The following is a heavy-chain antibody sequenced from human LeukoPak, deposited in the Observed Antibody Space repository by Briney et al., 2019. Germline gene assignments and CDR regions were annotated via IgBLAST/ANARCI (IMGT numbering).Heavy chain of an antibody. D-gene: IGHD6-6*01. J-gene: IGHJ4*02. CDR1: GLTFSDYY. Sequence: GGSPRLSCAASGLTFSDYYMTWIRQAPGKGLEWVSSISSSSTYIYYADAVKGRFTISRDNAKNSLYLQMNSLRAEDTAVYYCARAYSRSPLYFDYWGQGTLVTVSS. CDR3: ARAYSRSPLYFDY. V-gene: IGHV3-11*06. CDR2: ISSSSTYI.